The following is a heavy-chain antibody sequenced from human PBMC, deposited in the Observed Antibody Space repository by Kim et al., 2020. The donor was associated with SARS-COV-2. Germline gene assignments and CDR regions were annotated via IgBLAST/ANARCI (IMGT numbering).Heavy chain of an antibody. CDR1: GFTFSSYA. Sequence: VGSLRLSCAASGFTFSSYAMSWVRQAPGKGLEWVSAISGSGGSTYYADSVKGRFTISRDNSKNTLYLQMNSLRAEDTAVYYCAKTSVVVVRVPFYYFDYWGQGTLVTVSS. D-gene: IGHD2-2*01. J-gene: IGHJ4*02. V-gene: IGHV3-23*01. CDR2: ISGSGGST. CDR3: AKTSVVVVRVPFYYFDY.